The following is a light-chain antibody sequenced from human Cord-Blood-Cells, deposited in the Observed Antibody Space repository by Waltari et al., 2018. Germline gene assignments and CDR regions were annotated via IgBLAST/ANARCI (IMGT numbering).Light chain of an antibody. CDR3: QQSYSTLLT. CDR1: QSISSY. CDR2: AAS. J-gene: IGKJ1*01. V-gene: IGKV1-39*01. Sequence: DIQMTQSPSSLSASVGDRVTITCRASQSISSYFNWYQQKPGKAPKLLIYAASSLQSGVPSRFSGSGSGTDFTLTISSLQPEDFATYYCQQSYSTLLTFGQGTKVEIK.